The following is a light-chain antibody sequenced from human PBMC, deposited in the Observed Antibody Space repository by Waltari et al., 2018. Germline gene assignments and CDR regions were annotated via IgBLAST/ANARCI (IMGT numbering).Light chain of an antibody. J-gene: IGKJ2*01. CDR2: KVS. CDR1: QSLVHSDGNTY. CDR3: MQGTHWPYT. Sequence: DVVMTQSPLSLPVTLGQPASISCRSSQSLVHSDGNTYLYWLQQRQGQSHRRLIYKVSNRGGGVPDRFSGSGSGTDFTLKISRVEAEDVGVYSCMQGTHWPYTFGQGTKLETK. V-gene: IGKV2-30*02.